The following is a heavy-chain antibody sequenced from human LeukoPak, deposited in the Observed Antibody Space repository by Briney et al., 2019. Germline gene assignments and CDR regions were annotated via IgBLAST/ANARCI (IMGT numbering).Heavy chain of an antibody. CDR1: GFTFSYYT. D-gene: IGHD5-12*01. CDR3: AREGTSGSYDY. CDR2: ISRNGGDT. Sequence: GGSLRLSCAASGFTFSYYTIHWVRQAPGKGLESVSAISRNGGDTYYANSVGGIFTISRDNSKNTLYLQMGSLRAEDMAVYFCAREGTSGSYDYWGQGVLVTVSS. J-gene: IGHJ4*02. V-gene: IGHV3-64*01.